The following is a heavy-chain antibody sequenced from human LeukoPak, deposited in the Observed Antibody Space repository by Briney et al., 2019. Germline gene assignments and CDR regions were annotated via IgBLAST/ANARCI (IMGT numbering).Heavy chain of an antibody. D-gene: IGHD2-15*01. J-gene: IGHJ4*02. CDR3: ARDTRTAQGFDY. CDR1: VGSISSSSYY. Sequence: SETLSLTCTVSVGSISSSSYYWGWIRQPPGKGLEWIGTIYYTGNTYYNPSLKSRVPISVDTSKNQFSLSLSAVTAADTAIYYCARDTRTAQGFDYWGQGILVTVSS. CDR2: IYYTGNT. V-gene: IGHV4-39*07.